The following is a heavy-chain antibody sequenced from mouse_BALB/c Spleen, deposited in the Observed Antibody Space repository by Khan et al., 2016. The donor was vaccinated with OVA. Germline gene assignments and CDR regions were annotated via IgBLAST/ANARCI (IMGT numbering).Heavy chain of an antibody. CDR2: ISYSGST. V-gene: IGHV3-2*02. CDR3: ARRYYYGQWYFDV. CDR1: GYSITSDYA. D-gene: IGHD1-1*01. J-gene: IGHJ1*01. Sequence: EVQLQESGPGLVKPSQSLSLTCTVTGYSITSDYAWNWIRQFPGNKLEWMAYISYSGSTRSNPSLNSRIPITRHTSTNQFFLQLNSVTTEDTATYYCARRYYYGQWYFDVWGAGTTVTVSS.